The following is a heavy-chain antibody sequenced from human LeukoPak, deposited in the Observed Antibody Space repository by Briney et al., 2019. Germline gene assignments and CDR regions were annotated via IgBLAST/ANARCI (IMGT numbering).Heavy chain of an antibody. D-gene: IGHD1-26*01. J-gene: IGHJ4*02. Sequence: ASVKVSCKASGYTLTSYSFSWVRQAPGQGLEWMGWISTYNANTNYAEKFQGRVTMTTDTSTTTAYMELRSLTSDDTAVYYCRRLFSGVYRIDHWGQGPLVTVSP. CDR2: ISTYNANT. CDR3: RRLFSGVYRIDH. CDR1: GYTLTSYS. V-gene: IGHV1-18*01.